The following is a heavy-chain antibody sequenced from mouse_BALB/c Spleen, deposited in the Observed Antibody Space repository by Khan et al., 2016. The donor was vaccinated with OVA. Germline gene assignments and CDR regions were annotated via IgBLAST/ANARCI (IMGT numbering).Heavy chain of an antibody. J-gene: IGHJ2*01. V-gene: IGHV1-4*01. Sequence: VQLQQSGAELVKPGASVKMSCKASGYTFTSYTMHWVKQRPGQGLEWIGYINPSSGYTKYNQKFKDKATLTADKSSSTAHMQLSSLTSEESAVYYCARKSTRASYWGQGTTLTVSS. D-gene: IGHD3-1*01. CDR2: INPSSGYT. CDR1: GYTFTSYT. CDR3: ARKSTRASY.